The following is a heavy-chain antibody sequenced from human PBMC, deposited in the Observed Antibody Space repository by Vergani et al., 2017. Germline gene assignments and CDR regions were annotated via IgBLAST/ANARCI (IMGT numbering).Heavy chain of an antibody. D-gene: IGHD6-19*01. Sequence: QVQLVESGGGLVKPGGSLRLSCAASGFTFSDYYMSWIRQAPGKGLEWVSYISSSSSYTNYADSVKGRFTISRDNAQNSLYLQMNSLRAEDTAVYDCARGAEPQWLVCPSYYYYGMDVWGQGTTVTVSS. J-gene: IGHJ6*02. CDR1: GFTFSDYY. CDR2: ISSSSSYT. V-gene: IGHV3-11*06. CDR3: ARGAEPQWLVCPSYYYYGMDV.